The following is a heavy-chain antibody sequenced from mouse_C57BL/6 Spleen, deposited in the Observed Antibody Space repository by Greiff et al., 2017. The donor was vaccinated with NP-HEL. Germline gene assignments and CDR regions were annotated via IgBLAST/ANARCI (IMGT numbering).Heavy chain of an antibody. CDR1: GFSLTSYG. Sequence: VQLMESGPGLVQPSQSLSITCTVSGFSLTSYGVHWVRQSPGKGLEWLGVIWRGGSTDYNAAFMSRLSITKDNSKSQVFFKMSSLQADDTAIYYCAGYDYDEDYAMDYWGQGTSVTVSS. CDR2: IWRGGST. V-gene: IGHV2-5*01. CDR3: AGYDYDEDYAMDY. J-gene: IGHJ4*01. D-gene: IGHD2-4*01.